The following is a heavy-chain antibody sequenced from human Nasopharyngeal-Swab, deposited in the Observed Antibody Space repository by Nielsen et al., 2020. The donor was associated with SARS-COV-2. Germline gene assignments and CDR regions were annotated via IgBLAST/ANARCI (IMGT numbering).Heavy chain of an antibody. CDR3: AREGEGYCSSTSCYARGGWFDP. V-gene: IGHV3-23*01. D-gene: IGHD2-2*01. J-gene: IGHJ5*02. CDR2: IGGRGLGT. Sequence: WIRQPPGKGLEWVSTIGGRGLGTHYADSVKGRFTISRDNSKNSLYLQMNSLRAEDTAVYYCAREGEGYCSSTSCYARGGWFDPWGQGTLVTVSS.